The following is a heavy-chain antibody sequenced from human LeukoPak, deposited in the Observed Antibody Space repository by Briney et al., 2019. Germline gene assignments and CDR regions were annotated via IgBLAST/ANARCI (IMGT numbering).Heavy chain of an antibody. J-gene: IGHJ4*02. D-gene: IGHD5-24*01. CDR2: IYYSGDT. CDR3: ARGDVETNLDY. V-gene: IGHV4-30-4*01. Sequence: SETLSLTCTVSGGSISSDDYYWSWIRQPPGKGLEWIGYIYYSGDTYYDPSLKSRVTMSVDTSKNQFSLMLSSVTAADTAVYYCARGDVETNLDYWGQGTLVTVSS. CDR1: GGSISSDDYY.